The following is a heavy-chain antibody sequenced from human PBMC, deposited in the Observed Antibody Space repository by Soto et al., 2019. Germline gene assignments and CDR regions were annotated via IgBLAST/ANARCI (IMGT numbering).Heavy chain of an antibody. V-gene: IGHV1-18*04. Sequence: QVQLVQSGAEVKKPGASVKVSCTASGYTFSNFGITWVRQAPGQGLEWMGWISTYNGNTNYARNVQGRVTMTIDTSTSTAYTELRTLRSDDTAMYYCAACTGPSCHRGREWYDPWGQGTLVTVSA. CDR1: GYTFSNFG. CDR3: AACTGPSCHRGREWYDP. J-gene: IGHJ5*02. D-gene: IGHD2-8*02. CDR2: ISTYNGNT.